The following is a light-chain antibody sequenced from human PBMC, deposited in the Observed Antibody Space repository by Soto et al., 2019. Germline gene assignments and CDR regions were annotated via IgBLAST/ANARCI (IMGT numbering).Light chain of an antibody. CDR2: AVS. Sequence: QSVLTQPASVSGSPGQSITISCSGTSSDIGSYNQVAWYQQFPGKSPKLMIYAVSDRPPGVSDRFSGSKSGNTASLTISGLQAEDEADYYGSSYTSSSARVFGTGTKVTVL. J-gene: IGLJ1*01. V-gene: IGLV2-14*03. CDR3: SSYTSSSARV. CDR1: SSDIGSYNQ.